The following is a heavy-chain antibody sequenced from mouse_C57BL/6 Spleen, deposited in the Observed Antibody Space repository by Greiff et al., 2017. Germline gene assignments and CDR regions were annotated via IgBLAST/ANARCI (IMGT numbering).Heavy chain of an antibody. CDR1: GFTFSSYG. Sequence: EVQRVESGGDLVKPGGSLKLSCAASGFTFSSYGMSWVRQTPDKRLEWVATISSGGSYTYYPDSVKGRFTISRDNAKNTLYLQMSSLKSEDTAMYYCARQDSYYGSSYDYAMDYWGQGTSVTVSS. D-gene: IGHD1-1*01. CDR3: ARQDSYYGSSYDYAMDY. CDR2: ISSGGSYT. V-gene: IGHV5-6*01. J-gene: IGHJ4*01.